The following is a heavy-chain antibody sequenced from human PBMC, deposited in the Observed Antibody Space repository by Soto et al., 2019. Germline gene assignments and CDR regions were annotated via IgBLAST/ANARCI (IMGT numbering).Heavy chain of an antibody. CDR3: ARRYCSGGSCFRWFDP. CDR2: IYPGDSDT. J-gene: IGHJ5*02. Sequence: EVQLVQSGAEVKKPGESLKISCKGSGYSFTSYWIGWVRQMPGKGLEWMGIIYPGDSDTRYSPSFQGQVTISADKSISTAYLQWSSLKASDTAMYYCARRYCSGGSCFRWFDPWGQGTLVTVSS. V-gene: IGHV5-51*03. D-gene: IGHD2-15*01. CDR1: GYSFTSYW.